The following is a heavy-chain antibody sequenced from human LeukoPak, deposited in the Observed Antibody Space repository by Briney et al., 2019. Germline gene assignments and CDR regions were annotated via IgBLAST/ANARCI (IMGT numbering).Heavy chain of an antibody. V-gene: IGHV4-34*01. Sequence: KPSETLSLTCAVYGGSFSGYYWSWIRQPPGKGLEWIGEINHSGSTNYNPSLKSRVTISVDTSKNQFSLKLSSVTAADTAVYYCARGSLLADAFDIWGQGTMVTVSS. CDR3: ARGSLLADAFDI. J-gene: IGHJ3*02. CDR1: GGSFSGYY. D-gene: IGHD3-3*01. CDR2: INHSGST.